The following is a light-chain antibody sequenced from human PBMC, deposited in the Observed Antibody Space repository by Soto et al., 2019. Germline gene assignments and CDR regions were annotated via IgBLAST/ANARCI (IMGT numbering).Light chain of an antibody. CDR1: QSISSY. CDR3: QQSYSTRVT. CDR2: AAS. Sequence: DIQMTQSPSSLSASVGDRVTITCRASQSISSYLNWYQQKPGKAPKLLIYAASSLQSGVPSRFSGSGSGTDFTLTISSLQPEEFATYYCQQSYSTRVTFGQGTRLEMK. J-gene: IGKJ5*01. V-gene: IGKV1-39*01.